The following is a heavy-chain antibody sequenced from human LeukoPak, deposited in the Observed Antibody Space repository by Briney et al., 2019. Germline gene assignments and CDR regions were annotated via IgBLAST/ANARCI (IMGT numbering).Heavy chain of an antibody. J-gene: IGHJ6*03. Sequence: SETLSLTCAVYGGSFSGYYWSWIRQPPGKGLEWIGEINHSGSTNYNPSLKSRVTISVDTSKNQFSLKLSSVTAADTALYYCARGVAVAGAYYYMDVWGKGTTVTGSS. V-gene: IGHV4-34*01. CDR2: INHSGST. D-gene: IGHD6-19*01. CDR1: GGSFSGYY. CDR3: ARGVAVAGAYYYMDV.